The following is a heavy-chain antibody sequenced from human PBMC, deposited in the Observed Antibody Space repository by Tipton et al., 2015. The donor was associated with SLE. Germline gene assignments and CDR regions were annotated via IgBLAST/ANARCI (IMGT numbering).Heavy chain of an antibody. J-gene: IGHJ4*02. CDR1: GGSISSSSYY. CDR3: ARLAGTVDY. Sequence: LRLSCTVSGGSISSSSYYWGWIRQPPGKGLEWIGSLYYSGSTYYTPSLKTRVTISVHTSKNQFSLTLSSVTAADTAVYFCARLAGTVDYWGQGTLVTVSS. V-gene: IGHV4-39*01. CDR2: LYYSGST. D-gene: IGHD6-13*01.